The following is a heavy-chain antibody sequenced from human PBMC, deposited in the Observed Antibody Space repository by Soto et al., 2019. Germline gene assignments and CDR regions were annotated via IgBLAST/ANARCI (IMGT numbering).Heavy chain of an antibody. CDR3: AMEREYYGGVGY. Sequence: PGGSLRLSCAASGFTFSSYAMHWVRQAPGKGLEWVAVISYDGSNKYYADSVKGRFTISRDNSKNTLYLQMNSLRAEDTAVYYCAMEREYYGGVGYWCQRT. V-gene: IGHV3-30-3*01. D-gene: IGHD3-3*01. CDR1: GFTFSSYA. J-gene: IGHJ4*02. CDR2: ISYDGSNK.